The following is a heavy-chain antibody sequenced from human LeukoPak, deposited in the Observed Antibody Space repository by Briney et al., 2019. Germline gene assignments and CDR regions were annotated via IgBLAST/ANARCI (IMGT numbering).Heavy chain of an antibody. V-gene: IGHV1-8*01. J-gene: IGHJ5*02. D-gene: IGHD3-16*02. CDR1: GYTFTSYD. Sequence: ASVKVSCKASGYTFTSYDINRVRQATGQGLEWMGWMNPNSGNTGSAQRFQGRVTMTRDTSISTAYMELSSLRSEDTAVYYCARGPLVRLPSSFDPWGQGTLVTVSS. CDR2: MNPNSGNT. CDR3: ARGPLVRLPSSFDP.